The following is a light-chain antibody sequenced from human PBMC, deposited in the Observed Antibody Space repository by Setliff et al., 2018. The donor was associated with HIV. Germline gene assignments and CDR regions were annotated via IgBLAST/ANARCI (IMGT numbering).Light chain of an antibody. CDR2: KNN. CDR1: SSNIGSNY. V-gene: IGLV1-47*01. Sequence: QSVLTQPPSASGTPGQRVTISCSGSSSNIGSNYVYWYQQLPGTAPKLLIYKNNQRPSGVPDRFSGSKSGTSASLAISGLRSEDEADYYCLSYTSGNIYVFGTGTKVTVL. J-gene: IGLJ1*01. CDR3: LSYTSGNIYV.